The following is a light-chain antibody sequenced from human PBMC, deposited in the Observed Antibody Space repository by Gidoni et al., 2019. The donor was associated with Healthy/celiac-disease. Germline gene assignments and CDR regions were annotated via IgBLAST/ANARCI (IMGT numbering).Light chain of an antibody. Sequence: EIVLTQSPGTLSLSPGERATLSCRASQSVSSSYLAWYQQKPGQAPRLLIYGASSRATGIPDMFSGSGSGTDFTLTISRLEPEDFAVYYCQQYGSSRITFGQGTRLEI. J-gene: IGKJ5*01. CDR3: QQYGSSRIT. V-gene: IGKV3-20*01. CDR1: QSVSSSY. CDR2: GAS.